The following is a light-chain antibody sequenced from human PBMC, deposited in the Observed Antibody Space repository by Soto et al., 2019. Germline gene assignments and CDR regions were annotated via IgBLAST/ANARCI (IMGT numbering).Light chain of an antibody. Sequence: QSALTQPASVSGSPGQSITISCTGTSSDVGGYNYVSWYQQHPGKAPKLMIYEVRNRPSGVSNRFSGSNAGNTASLTICGLQAEDEADYYCSSYTGSNAGVFGGGTKLTVL. CDR2: EVR. CDR1: SSDVGGYNY. V-gene: IGLV2-14*01. CDR3: SSYTGSNAGV. J-gene: IGLJ3*02.